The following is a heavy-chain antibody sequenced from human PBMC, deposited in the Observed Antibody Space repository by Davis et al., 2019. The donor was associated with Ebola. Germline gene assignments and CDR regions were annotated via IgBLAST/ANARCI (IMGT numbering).Heavy chain of an antibody. D-gene: IGHD1-26*01. V-gene: IGHV4-61*01. CDR2: IYYSGST. CDR1: GGSVSSGSYY. CDR3: ARAQPHSVGAVDY. Sequence: PSETLSLTCTVSGGSVSSGSYYWSWIRQPPGKGLEWIGYIYYSGSTNYNPSLKSRVTISVDKSKNQFSLKLSSVTAADTAVYYCARAQPHSVGAVDYWGQGTLVTVSS. J-gene: IGHJ4*02.